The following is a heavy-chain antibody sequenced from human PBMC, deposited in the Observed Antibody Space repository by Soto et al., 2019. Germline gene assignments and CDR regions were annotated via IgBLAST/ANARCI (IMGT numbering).Heavy chain of an antibody. Sequence: QVQLQESGPGLVKPSETLSLTCTVSGGSISSYYWSWIRQPPGKGLEWIGYIYYSGSTNYNPSLKSRGTISVDTSKNQFSLKLSSVTAADTAVYYCARGTSGYSYFDYWGQGTLVTVSS. CDR2: IYYSGST. V-gene: IGHV4-59*01. CDR1: GGSISSYY. D-gene: IGHD1-1*01. J-gene: IGHJ4*02. CDR3: ARGTSGYSYFDY.